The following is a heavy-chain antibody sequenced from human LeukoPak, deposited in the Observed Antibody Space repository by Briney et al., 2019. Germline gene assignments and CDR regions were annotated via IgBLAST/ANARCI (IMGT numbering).Heavy chain of an antibody. CDR1: GFTVSSNY. CDR3: ASYRGGYCSGGSCLYPY. D-gene: IGHD2-15*01. Sequence: PGGSLRLSGAASGFTVSSNYMSWVRQAPGKGLEWVSVIYSGGSTYYADSVKGRFTISRDNSKNTLYLQMNSLRAEDTAVYYCASYRGGYCSGGSCLYPYWGQGTLVTVSS. CDR2: IYSGGST. J-gene: IGHJ4*02. V-gene: IGHV3-66*01.